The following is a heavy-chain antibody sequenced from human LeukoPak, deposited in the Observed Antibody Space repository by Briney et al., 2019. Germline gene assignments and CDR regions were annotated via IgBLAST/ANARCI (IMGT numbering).Heavy chain of an antibody. J-gene: IGHJ4*02. CDR1: GFTFSSYS. Sequence: GGSLRLSCAASGFTFSSYSMNWVRQAPGKGLEWVSYISSISSTIYYADSVKGRFTISRDNAKNSLYLQMNSLRAEDTAVYYCARIPDSIRGQYYFDYWGQGTLVTVSS. CDR2: ISSISSTI. V-gene: IGHV3-48*01. CDR3: ARIPDSIRGQYYFDY. D-gene: IGHD3-22*01.